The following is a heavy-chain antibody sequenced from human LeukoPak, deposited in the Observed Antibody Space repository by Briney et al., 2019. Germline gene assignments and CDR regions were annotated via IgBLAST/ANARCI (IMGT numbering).Heavy chain of an antibody. V-gene: IGHV1-8*03. CDR2: MNPNSGNT. Sequence: ASVKVSCKASGYTFTSYDINWVRQATGQGLEWMGWMNPNSGNTGYAQKFRGRVTITADKSTRTAYMELSSLRSEDTAVYYCARDNDSRDPPHFDYWGQGTLVTVSS. CDR3: ARDNDSRDPPHFDY. CDR1: GYTFTSYD. J-gene: IGHJ4*02. D-gene: IGHD3-16*01.